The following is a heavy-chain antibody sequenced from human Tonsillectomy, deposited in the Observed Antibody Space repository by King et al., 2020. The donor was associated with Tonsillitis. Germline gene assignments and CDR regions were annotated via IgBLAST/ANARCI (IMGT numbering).Heavy chain of an antibody. CDR2: ISSSGITI. CDR3: ARERRNYYDSSGYPGY. J-gene: IGHJ4*02. CDR1: GFTFSDYY. D-gene: IGHD3-22*01. Sequence: VQLVESGGGLVKPGGSLRLSCAASGFTFSDYYMSWIRQAPGKGLEWVSYISSSGITIYYADSVKGRFIISRDNAKNSLYLQMNSLRAEDTAVYYCARERRNYYDSSGYPGYWGQGTLVTVSS. V-gene: IGHV3-11*01.